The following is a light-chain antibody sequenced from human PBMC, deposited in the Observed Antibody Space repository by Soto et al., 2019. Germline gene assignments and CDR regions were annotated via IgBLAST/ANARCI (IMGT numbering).Light chain of an antibody. Sequence: IPLTQSPSSLSASVGDRVTITCRASQGINSYVAWYQQKAGKAPKLLIYDASTLQTGVPSRFSVSGSGTDFTLTISGLQPEDFATYCCQQLNTYPRTFGPGTKVDVK. CDR2: DAS. CDR1: QGINSY. V-gene: IGKV1-9*01. CDR3: QQLNTYPRT. J-gene: IGKJ3*01.